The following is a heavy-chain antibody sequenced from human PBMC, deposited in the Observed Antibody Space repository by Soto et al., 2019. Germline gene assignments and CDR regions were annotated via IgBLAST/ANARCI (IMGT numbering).Heavy chain of an antibody. CDR2: INGFGDEP. J-gene: IGHJ6*02. CDR3: ANVDWNYGKDA. V-gene: IGHV3-23*01. D-gene: IGHD1-1*01. Sequence: DVQLLESGGGWVQRGGSLRLSCTASGLTFRSYAMSWVRQAPGKGLEWVSGINGFGDEPRYAVSVKGRLTISRDNSKNTVYLQMNSLRVEDTAIYYCANVDWNYGKDAWGQGTTVTVSS. CDR1: GLTFRSYA.